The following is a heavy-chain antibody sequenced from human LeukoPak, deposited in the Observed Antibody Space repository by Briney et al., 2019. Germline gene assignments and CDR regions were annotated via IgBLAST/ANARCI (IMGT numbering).Heavy chain of an antibody. Sequence: PSETLSLTCAVSGYSISSGYYWGWIRQPPGKGLEWIGSIYHSGSTYYNPSLKSRVTISVDTSKNQFSLKLSSVTAADTAVYYCARVERDFWSGYYYYYMDVWGKGTTVTVSS. CDR3: ARVERDFWSGYYYYYMDV. D-gene: IGHD3-3*01. CDR1: GYSISSGYY. CDR2: IYHSGST. V-gene: IGHV4-38-2*01. J-gene: IGHJ6*03.